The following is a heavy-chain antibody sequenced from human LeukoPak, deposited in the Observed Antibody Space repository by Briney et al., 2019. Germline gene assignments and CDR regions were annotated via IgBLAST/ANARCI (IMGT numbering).Heavy chain of an antibody. Sequence: GGSLRLSCTASGFSVSTYPMAWVRQAPGKGLEWVSAISGSGGSTYYADSVKGRFTISRDNSKNTLYLQMNGLRAEDTAVYYCAKTKSGWSDAFGIWGQGTMVTVSS. CDR3: AKTKSGWSDAFGI. V-gene: IGHV3-23*01. J-gene: IGHJ3*02. CDR2: ISGSGGST. D-gene: IGHD6-19*01. CDR1: GFSVSTYP.